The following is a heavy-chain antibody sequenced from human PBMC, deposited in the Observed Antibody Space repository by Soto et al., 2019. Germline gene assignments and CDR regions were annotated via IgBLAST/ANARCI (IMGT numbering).Heavy chain of an antibody. Sequence: SGPTLVNPTQTLTLTCTFSGFSLTSNDVGVGWIRQPPGKALEWLALIYWDDDKRYSPSLKSRLTITKGTSKNQVVLRMTNMDPVDTATYYCAHSRYSRSSFGYWGQGTLVTVSS. CDR3: AHSRYSRSSFGY. J-gene: IGHJ4*02. D-gene: IGHD6-6*01. V-gene: IGHV2-5*02. CDR2: IYWDDDK. CDR1: GFSLTSNDVG.